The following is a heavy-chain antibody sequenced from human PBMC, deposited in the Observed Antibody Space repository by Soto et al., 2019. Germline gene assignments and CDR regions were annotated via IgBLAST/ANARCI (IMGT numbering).Heavy chain of an antibody. V-gene: IGHV4-59*01. J-gene: IGHJ5*02. CDR2: IYYSGST. CDR3: AREKVVPAAIGFPHFNWFDP. CDR1: GGSISSYY. D-gene: IGHD2-2*02. Sequence: SETLSLTCTVSGGSISSYYWSWIRQPPGKGLEWIGYIYYSGSTNYNPSLKSRVTISVDTSKNQFSLKLSSVTAADTAVYYCAREKVVPAAIGFPHFNWFDPWGQGTLVTVSS.